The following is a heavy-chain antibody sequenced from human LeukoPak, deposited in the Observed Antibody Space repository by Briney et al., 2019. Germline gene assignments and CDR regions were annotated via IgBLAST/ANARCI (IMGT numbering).Heavy chain of an antibody. CDR3: ARGDLLWFGELLPFDY. D-gene: IGHD3-10*01. CDR2: MNPNSGNT. CDR1: GYTFTSYD. J-gene: IGHJ4*02. Sequence: ASVKVSCKASGYTFTSYDINWVRQATGQGLEWMGGMNPNSGNTGYAQKFQGRVTMTRNTSISTAYLELSSLRSEDTAVYYCARGDLLWFGELLPFDYWGQGTLVTVSS. V-gene: IGHV1-8*01.